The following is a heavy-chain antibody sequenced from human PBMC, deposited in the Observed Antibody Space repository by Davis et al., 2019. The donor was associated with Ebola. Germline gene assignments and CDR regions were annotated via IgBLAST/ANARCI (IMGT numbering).Heavy chain of an antibody. Sequence: AASVTVSCKASGYTFTGYYMHWVRQAPGQGLEWMGRINPNSGGTNYAQKFQGRVTMTRDTSITTGYMELRRLKSDDTAIYYCTRDLEMSILAFGHWGHGTLVTVSS. CDR1: GYTFTGYY. CDR3: TRDLEMSILAFGH. D-gene: IGHD5-24*01. V-gene: IGHV1-2*06. CDR2: INPNSGGT. J-gene: IGHJ4*01.